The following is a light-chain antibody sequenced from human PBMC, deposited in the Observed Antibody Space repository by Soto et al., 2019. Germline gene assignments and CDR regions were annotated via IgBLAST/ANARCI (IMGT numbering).Light chain of an antibody. V-gene: IGLV2-14*01. CDR2: EVS. CDR3: SSYTSSNTLR. Sequence: QSALTQPASVSGSPGQSITISCTGTSSDVGGYNYVSWYQQHPGKAPKLMIYEVSNRPSGVSDRFSGSKSGNTASLTISGLRAEDESDYYCSSYTSSNTLRFGGGTKVTVL. J-gene: IGLJ2*01. CDR1: SSDVGGYNY.